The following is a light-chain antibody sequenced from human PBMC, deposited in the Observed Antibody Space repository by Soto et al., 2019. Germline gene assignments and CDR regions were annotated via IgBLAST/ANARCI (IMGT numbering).Light chain of an antibody. CDR1: QSISTY. J-gene: IGKJ2*01. V-gene: IGKV1-5*01. CDR2: HAS. CDR3: QQYNRYSYT. Sequence: DIQMTQSPSTLSASVGDRVTITCRASQSISTYLAWYQQKPGKAPKLLIYHASNLGSGVPSRFSRSGSGTEFTRTISSLQPDEFATYYCQQYNRYSYTFGQGTKLEIK.